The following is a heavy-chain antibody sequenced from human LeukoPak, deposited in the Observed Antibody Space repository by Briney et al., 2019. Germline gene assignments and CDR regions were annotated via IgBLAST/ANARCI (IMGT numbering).Heavy chain of an antibody. J-gene: IGHJ4*02. D-gene: IGHD1-26*01. CDR3: ARGIRGSYGTHY. CDR2: INPDGSIT. Sequence: GGSLRLSCAASGFTLSSYWMHWVRRAPGKGLVWVSRINPDGSITNYADSVKGRFTISRDNAKNTLYLQMNSLRAEDTAVYYCARGIRGSYGTHYWGQGTLVTVSS. CDR1: GFTLSSYW. V-gene: IGHV3-74*01.